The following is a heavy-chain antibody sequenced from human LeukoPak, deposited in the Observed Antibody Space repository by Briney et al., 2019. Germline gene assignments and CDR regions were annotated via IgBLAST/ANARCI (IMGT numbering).Heavy chain of an antibody. CDR3: ARDRPSRDGYNY. J-gene: IGHJ4*02. Sequence: GGSLRLSCAASGFTVSSNYMSWVRQAPGKGLEWVSVIYSGGSTYYADSVKGRFTISRDNSKNTLYLQMNSLRAEDTAVYYCARDRPSRDGYNYWGQGTLVTVSS. CDR1: GFTVSSNY. V-gene: IGHV3-53*01. D-gene: IGHD5-24*01. CDR2: IYSGGST.